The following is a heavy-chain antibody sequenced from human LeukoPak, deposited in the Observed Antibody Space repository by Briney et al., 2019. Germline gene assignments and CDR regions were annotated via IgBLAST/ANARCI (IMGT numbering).Heavy chain of an antibody. Sequence: SETLSLTCTVSGGSISSYYWSWVRQPPGKGLEWIGYIYYSGSTNYNPSLKSRVTISVDTSKNQFSLKLSSVTAADTAVYYCARGLRDTYYYYYMDVWGKGTTVTISS. CDR2: IYYSGST. CDR3: ARGLRDTYYYYYMDV. CDR1: GGSISSYY. V-gene: IGHV4-59*01. J-gene: IGHJ6*03.